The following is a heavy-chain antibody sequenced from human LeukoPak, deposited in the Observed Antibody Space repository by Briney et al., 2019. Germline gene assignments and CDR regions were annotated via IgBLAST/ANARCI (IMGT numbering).Heavy chain of an antibody. V-gene: IGHV1-2*06. CDR3: SGDLSATSHGELDY. CDR1: GYTFIHYL. Sequence: ASVKVSCKASGYTFIHYLIHWVRQAPGQGLEWMGRINSNSGGTEYAQTFQGRVTMTRDTSISTASMERGRLTPDDAAVCFCSGDLSATSHGELDYWGQGTLVTVSS. D-gene: IGHD3-10*01. CDR2: INSNSGGT. J-gene: IGHJ4*02.